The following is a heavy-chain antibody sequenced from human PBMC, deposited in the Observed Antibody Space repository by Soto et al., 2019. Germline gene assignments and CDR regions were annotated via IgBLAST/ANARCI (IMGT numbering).Heavy chain of an antibody. Sequence: GGSLRLSCAASGFAVSNNFMSWVRQAPGNGLEWVSVIYSGGNTYYADSVKGRFTISRDNAKNSLYLQMNSLRDEDTAVYYCARSYYDFWSGYHYYGMDVWGQGTTVTVSS. CDR1: GFAVSNNF. V-gene: IGHV3-53*01. D-gene: IGHD3-3*01. J-gene: IGHJ6*02. CDR3: ARSYYDFWSGYHYYGMDV. CDR2: IYSGGNT.